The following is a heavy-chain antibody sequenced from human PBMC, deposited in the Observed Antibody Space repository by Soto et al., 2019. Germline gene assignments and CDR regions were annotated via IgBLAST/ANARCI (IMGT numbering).Heavy chain of an antibody. D-gene: IGHD3-10*01. V-gene: IGHV3-48*01. CDR3: ARGVQPYGSDY. Sequence: EVQLVESGGGLVQPGGSLRLSCAASGFTFSSYSMNWVRQAPGKGLEWVSYISSSSSTIYYADSVKGRFTISRDNAKNSLYPQMNSLRAEDTAVYYCARGVQPYGSDYWGQGTLVTVSS. CDR2: ISSSSSTI. CDR1: GFTFSSYS. J-gene: IGHJ4*02.